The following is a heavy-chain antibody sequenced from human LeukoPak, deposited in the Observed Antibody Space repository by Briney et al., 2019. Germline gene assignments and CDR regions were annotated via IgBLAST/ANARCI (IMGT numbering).Heavy chain of an antibody. CDR3: ARHPDTAMDQFDY. Sequence: GESLKISCKGSGYSFTSYWIGWVRQKPGKGLEWMGIIYPGDSDTRYSPSFQGQVTISAGKSISTAYLQWSSLKASDSAMYYCARHPDTAMDQFDYWGQGTLVTVSS. J-gene: IGHJ4*02. CDR2: IYPGDSDT. CDR1: GYSFTSYW. V-gene: IGHV5-51*01. D-gene: IGHD5-18*01.